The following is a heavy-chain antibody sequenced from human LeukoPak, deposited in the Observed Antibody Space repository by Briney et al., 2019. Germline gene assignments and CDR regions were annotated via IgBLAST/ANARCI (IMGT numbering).Heavy chain of an antibody. D-gene: IGHD2-21*02. CDR3: ARGGAGNCGGACYPNWVDP. CDR1: GGSVSSGGYY. J-gene: IGHJ5*02. CDR2: IYYSGST. Sequence: KPSQTLSLTCTVSGGSVSSGGYYWSWIRQPPGKGLEWIGYIYYSGSTNYNPSLKSRVTISVATSQNQFSRKLTSVTAADSVVYYCARGGAGNCGGACYPNWVDPCGERALGTVSS. V-gene: IGHV4-61*08.